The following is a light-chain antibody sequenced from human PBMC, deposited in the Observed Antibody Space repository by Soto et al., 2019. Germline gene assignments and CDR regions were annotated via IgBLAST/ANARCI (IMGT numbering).Light chain of an antibody. V-gene: IGKV3-11*01. CDR2: DAS. CDR3: QQRSNWLT. Sequence: EIVLTQSPATLSLSPGERATLSCRASQSVSRHLAWYQQKPGQAPRLLIYDASNRATGIPARFSGSGSGTDFTLTISSLEPEDSAVYYCQQRSNWLTFGGGTKVGIK. J-gene: IGKJ4*01. CDR1: QSVSRH.